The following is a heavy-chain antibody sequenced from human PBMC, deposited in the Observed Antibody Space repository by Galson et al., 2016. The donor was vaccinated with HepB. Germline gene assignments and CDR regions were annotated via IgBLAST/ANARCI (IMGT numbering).Heavy chain of an antibody. CDR3: ARAGGILGVIGFDY. D-gene: IGHD3-10*01. J-gene: IGHJ4*02. V-gene: IGHV1-3*01. CDR1: GYTFTSCP. Sequence: SVKVSCKASGYTFTSCPIHWVRQAPGQGLEWMGWINAGNGNAKYSQKFQGRVTITRDTSASTAYMELSNLKSEDTAVYYCARAGGILGVIGFDYWGQGTLVTVSS. CDR2: INAGNGNA.